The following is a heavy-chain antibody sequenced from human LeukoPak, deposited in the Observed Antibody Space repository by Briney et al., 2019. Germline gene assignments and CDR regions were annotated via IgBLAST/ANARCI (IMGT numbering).Heavy chain of an antibody. Sequence: GGSLRLSCAASGINFRSSGMHWVRQAPGKGLEWVTFIQNDGSDKSYAASVKGRFTISRDNSKNTVYLHMSSLRADDTALYYCAREGGRAAAGRFDHWGQGTLVTVSS. J-gene: IGHJ4*02. CDR3: AREGGRAAAGRFDH. V-gene: IGHV3-30*02. CDR2: IQNDGSDK. D-gene: IGHD6-13*01. CDR1: GINFRSSG.